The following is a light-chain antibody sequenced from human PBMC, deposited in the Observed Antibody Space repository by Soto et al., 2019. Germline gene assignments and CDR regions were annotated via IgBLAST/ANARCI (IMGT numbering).Light chain of an antibody. Sequence: DIQMTQSPSTLSASVGDRVTITCRASQSISSWLAWYQQQPGKVPKLLIYKAYSLENGVPSRFSGSGSGTEFTLTISSLQPDDFATYYCQQYNSNPLTFGGGTKVEIK. CDR3: QQYNSNPLT. J-gene: IGKJ4*01. V-gene: IGKV1-5*03. CDR2: KAY. CDR1: QSISSW.